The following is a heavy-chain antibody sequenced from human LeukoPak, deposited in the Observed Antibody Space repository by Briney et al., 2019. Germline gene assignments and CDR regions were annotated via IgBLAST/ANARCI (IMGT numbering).Heavy chain of an antibody. Sequence: AASVKVSCEASGYTFTGYYMHWVRQAPGQGLEWMGWINPNSGGTNYAQKFQGWVTMTRDTSISTAYMELSRLRSDDTAVYYCARERISHQFDYWGQGTLVTVSS. CDR3: ARERISHQFDY. V-gene: IGHV1-2*04. D-gene: IGHD2-15*01. J-gene: IGHJ4*02. CDR2: INPNSGGT. CDR1: GYTFTGYY.